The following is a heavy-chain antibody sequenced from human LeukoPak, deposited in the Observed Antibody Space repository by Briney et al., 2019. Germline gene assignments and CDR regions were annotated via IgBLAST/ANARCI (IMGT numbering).Heavy chain of an antibody. CDR1: GDSFNEYY. D-gene: IGHD5-24*01. CDR3: ARDGGLQSHFDY. V-gene: IGHV4-59*01. J-gene: IGHJ4*02. Sequence: SETLSLACSVFGDSFNEYYWNWVRQPPGKGLQWIGYIYHNGNSNYNPSLKGRLTISVDTAKNQFSLKLTSVTAADTAVYYCARDGGLQSHFDYWGQGALVTVSS. CDR2: IYHNGNS.